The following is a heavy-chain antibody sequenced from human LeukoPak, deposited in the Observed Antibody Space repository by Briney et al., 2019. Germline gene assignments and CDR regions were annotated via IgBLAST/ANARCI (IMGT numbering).Heavy chain of an antibody. J-gene: IGHJ4*02. CDR2: IYHSGST. CDR1: GYSISSGYY. D-gene: IGHD3-10*01. Sequence: SETLSLSCTVSGYSISSGYYWGWIRQPPGKGLEWIGSIYHSGSTYYNPSLKSRVTISVDTSKNQFSLKLSSVTAADTAVYYCASSDPMVRGVNAFDYWGQGTPVTVSS. CDR3: ASSDPMVRGVNAFDY. V-gene: IGHV4-38-2*02.